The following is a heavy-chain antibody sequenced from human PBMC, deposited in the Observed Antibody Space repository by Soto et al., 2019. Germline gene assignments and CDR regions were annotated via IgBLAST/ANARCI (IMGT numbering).Heavy chain of an antibody. CDR2: INSDGSST. Sequence: EVQLVESGGGLVQPGGSLRLSCAASGFTFSSYWMHWVRQAPGKGLVWVSRINSDGSSTSYADFVKGRFTISRDNAKNTLHLQMNSRRAEDTAVYYCARAGPTLFYYMDVWGKGTTVTVSS. V-gene: IGHV3-74*01. CDR1: GFTFSSYW. J-gene: IGHJ6*03. CDR3: ARAGPTLFYYMDV.